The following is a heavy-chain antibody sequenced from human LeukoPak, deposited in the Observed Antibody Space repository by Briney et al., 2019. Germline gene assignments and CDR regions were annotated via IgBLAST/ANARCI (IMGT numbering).Heavy chain of an antibody. V-gene: IGHV4-34*01. D-gene: IGHD3-22*01. J-gene: IGHJ5*02. CDR2: INHSGST. CDR3: AREPGFDSSGYLNWFDP. CDR1: GGSFSGYY. Sequence: PSETLSLTCAVYGGSFSGYYRSWIRQPPGKGLEWIGEINHSGSTNYNPSLKSRVTISVDTSKNQFSLKLSSVTAADTAVYYCAREPGFDSSGYLNWFDPWGQGTLVTVSS.